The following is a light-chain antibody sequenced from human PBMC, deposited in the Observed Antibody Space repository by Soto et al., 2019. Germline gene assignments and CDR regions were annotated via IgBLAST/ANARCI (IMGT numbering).Light chain of an antibody. Sequence: EIVLTQSPGTLSRSPAERATLSCRASQSVSNNYLAWYQQKPGQAPRLLIYGASIRATGIPDRFSGSGSGTDFTLTISRLEPEDFAVYYCKQYGSSGTFGQGTKVDIK. CDR2: GAS. CDR3: KQYGSSGT. V-gene: IGKV3-20*01. J-gene: IGKJ1*01. CDR1: QSVSNNY.